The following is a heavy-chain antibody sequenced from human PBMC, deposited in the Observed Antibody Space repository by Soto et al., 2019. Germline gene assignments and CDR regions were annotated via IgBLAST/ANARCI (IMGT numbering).Heavy chain of an antibody. CDR1: GCTFSSYA. CDR2: IIPIFGTA. V-gene: IGHV1-69*13. CDR3: ARDDSSGYRQYYYYGMDV. Sequence: SVKVSCKASGCTFSSYAISWVRQAPGQGLEWMGGIIPIFGTANYAQKFQGRVTITADESTSTAYMELSSLRSEDTAVYYCARDDSSGYRQYYYYGMDVWGQGTTVTVSS. D-gene: IGHD3-22*01. J-gene: IGHJ6*02.